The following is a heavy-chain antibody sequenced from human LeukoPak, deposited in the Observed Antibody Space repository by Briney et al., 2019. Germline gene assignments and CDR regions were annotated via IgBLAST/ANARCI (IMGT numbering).Heavy chain of an antibody. V-gene: IGHV1-18*01. CDR3: AREYCSSTRCYSDY. CDR1: GYTFTSYG. CDR2: ISAYNGNA. J-gene: IGHJ4*02. Sequence: VSVKVSCKASGYTFTSYGISWVRQAPGQGLEWMGWISAYNGNANYAQKLQGRVTMTTDTSTSTAYMELRSLRSDDTAVYYCAREYCSSTRCYSDYWGQGTLVTVSS. D-gene: IGHD2-2*01.